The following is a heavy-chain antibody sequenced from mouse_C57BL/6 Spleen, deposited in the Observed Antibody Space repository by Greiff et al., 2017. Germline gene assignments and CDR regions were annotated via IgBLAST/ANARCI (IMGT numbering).Heavy chain of an antibody. Sequence: EVMLVESGGGLVKPGGSLKLSCAASGFTFSDYGMHWVRQAPEKGLEWVAYISSGSSTIYYADTVKGRFTISRDNAKNTLFLQMTSLRSEDTAMYYCARPLYDYDGSGFAYWGQGTLVTVSA. J-gene: IGHJ3*01. CDR2: ISSGSSTI. V-gene: IGHV5-17*01. D-gene: IGHD2-4*01. CDR3: ARPLYDYDGSGFAY. CDR1: GFTFSDYG.